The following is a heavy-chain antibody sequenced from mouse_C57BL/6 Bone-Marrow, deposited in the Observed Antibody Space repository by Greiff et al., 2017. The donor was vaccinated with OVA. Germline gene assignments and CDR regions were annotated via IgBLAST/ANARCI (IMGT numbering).Heavy chain of an antibody. D-gene: IGHD1-1*01. CDR3: ARLGYYGSRRYFDV. V-gene: IGHV15-2*01. Sequence: VQLQQSGSELRSPGSSVKLSCKDFDSEVFPIAYMSWVRQKPGHGFEWIGGILPSIGRTIYGEKFEDKATLDADTLSNTAYLELNSLTSEDSAIYYCARLGYYGSRRYFDVWGTGTTVTVSS. J-gene: IGHJ1*03. CDR1: DSEVFPIAY. CDR2: ILPSIGRT.